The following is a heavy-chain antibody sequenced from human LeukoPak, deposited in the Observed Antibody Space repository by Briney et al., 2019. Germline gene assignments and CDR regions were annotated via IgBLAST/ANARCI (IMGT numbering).Heavy chain of an antibody. CDR3: ARGGSSSPPGLDA. Sequence: ASVKVSCKASGYTFTGYYMHWVRQAPGQGLEWMGWINPNSGGTNYAQKFQGRVTMTTDTSTTTVYMELWSLTSDDTAVYYCARGGSSSPPGLDAWGQGTTVTVSS. D-gene: IGHD6-13*01. V-gene: IGHV1-2*02. J-gene: IGHJ6*02. CDR1: GYTFTGYY. CDR2: INPNSGGT.